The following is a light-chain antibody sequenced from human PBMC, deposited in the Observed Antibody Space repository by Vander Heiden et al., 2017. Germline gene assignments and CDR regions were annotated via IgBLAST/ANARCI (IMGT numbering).Light chain of an antibody. V-gene: IGLV2-14*03. CDR3: SSYTGTSNLYV. CDR2: DVT. Sequence: QSALTQPASVSGSPGQSITISCTGTSVDVGRYNYVSLYQHHPGKAPKLMIYDVTNRPSGVSNRFSGSKSGNTASLTISGLQAEDEADYYCSSYTGTSNLYVFGTGTKVSV. CDR1: SVDVGRYNY. J-gene: IGLJ1*01.